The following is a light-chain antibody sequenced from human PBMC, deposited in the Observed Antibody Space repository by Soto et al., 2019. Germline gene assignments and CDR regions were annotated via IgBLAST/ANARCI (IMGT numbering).Light chain of an antibody. CDR1: QSVSSN. CDR3: QQYNNWPIT. V-gene: IGKV3-15*01. J-gene: IGKJ5*01. CDR2: GAS. Sequence: EIVMTHSPATLSVSPWERATLSCRASQSVSSNLAWYQQKPGQAPRLLIYGASTRATGIPARFSGSGSGTEFTLTISSLQSEDFAVYYCQQYNNWPITFGQGTRLEIK.